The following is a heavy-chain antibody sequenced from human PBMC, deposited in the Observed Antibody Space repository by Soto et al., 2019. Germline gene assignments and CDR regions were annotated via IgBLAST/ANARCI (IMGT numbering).Heavy chain of an antibody. CDR1: GYTFTGYY. J-gene: IGHJ4*02. Sequence: QVQLVQSGAEVTKPGASVKVSCKASGYTFTGYYIHWVRQAPGQGLEWMGWINPNSGATNQAQKFQGRVTMARDTSISPAYMELSRLASDDTAVYYCARVAVSTIGAFDYWGQGTLVTVSS. D-gene: IGHD5-12*01. CDR2: INPNSGAT. V-gene: IGHV1-2*02. CDR3: ARVAVSTIGAFDY.